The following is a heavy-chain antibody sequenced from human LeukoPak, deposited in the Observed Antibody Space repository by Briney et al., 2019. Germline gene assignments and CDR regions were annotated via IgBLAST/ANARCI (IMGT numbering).Heavy chain of an antibody. V-gene: IGHV4-34*01. CDR1: GGSFSGYY. CDR2: INHSGST. Sequence: PSETLSLTCAVYGGSFSGYYWSWIRQPPGKGLEWIGEINHSGSTNYNPSLKSRVTISVDTSKNQFSLKLSSVTAADTAVYYCARSDILYFDYWGQGTLVTVSS. D-gene: IGHD3-9*01. J-gene: IGHJ4*02. CDR3: ARSDILYFDY.